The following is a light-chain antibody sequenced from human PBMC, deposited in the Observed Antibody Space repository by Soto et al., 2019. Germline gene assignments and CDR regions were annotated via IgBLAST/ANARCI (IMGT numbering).Light chain of an antibody. CDR1: SSDVANDKF. J-gene: IGLJ1*01. CDR2: EGT. V-gene: IGLV2-23*01. Sequence: QSVLTQPASGSGCPGQSINGSCTGASSDVANDKFVSWYQQHPGKAPKLMIYEGTKRPSGVSDRFSASKSGDTASLTISGLQAEDVFYYYCCSYAHSDIYIYVFVTVSIVTVL. CDR3: CSYAHSDIYIYV.